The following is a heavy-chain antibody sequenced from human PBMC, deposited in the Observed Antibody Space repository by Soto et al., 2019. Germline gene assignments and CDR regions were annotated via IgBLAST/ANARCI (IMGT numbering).Heavy chain of an antibody. CDR2: ISYTGST. J-gene: IGHJ4*02. CDR3: ARSGAGSGWL. Sequence: QVQLQESGPGLVRPSETLSLTCTVSGGSVSSGHYYWSWSRQPPGKGLEWIGYISYTGSTNYNPSLKSRVTRSVDTSKDQFSLKMNSVPAAETAVYCCARSGAGSGWLGGQGTLVTVSS. V-gene: IGHV4-61*01. CDR1: GGSVSSGHYY. D-gene: IGHD6-19*01.